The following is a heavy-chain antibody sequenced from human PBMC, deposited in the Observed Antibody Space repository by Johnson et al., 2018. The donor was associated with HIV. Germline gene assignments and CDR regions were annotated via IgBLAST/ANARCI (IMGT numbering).Heavy chain of an antibody. J-gene: IGHJ3*02. CDR1: GFTFSSYG. D-gene: IGHD3-16*02. V-gene: IGHV3-33*01. CDR3: ARDERVVTDAFDI. Sequence: VQLVESGGGVVQPGKSLRLSCAASGFTFSSYGMHWVRQAPGKGLEWVAVIWYDGSKAHYVDSVKGRFTISRDNSKNTLFLQMNSLRAEDTAVYYCARDERVVTDAFDIWGQGTMVTVSS. CDR2: IWYDGSKA.